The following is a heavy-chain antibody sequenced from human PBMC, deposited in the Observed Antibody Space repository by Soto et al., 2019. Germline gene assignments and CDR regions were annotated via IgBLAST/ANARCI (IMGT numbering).Heavy chain of an antibody. D-gene: IGHD1-26*01. V-gene: IGHV3-23*01. J-gene: IGHJ3*02. CDR2: INGGDDTT. CDR3: AKVVGASSYLWAFHI. Sequence: EVQLLESGGGLVQPGGSLRLSCAASGFSFRSYAMSWVRQAPGKGLEWVSGINGGDDTTYYSDSVKGRVTISRDTSKNTLYLQMNSLRAEDTAVYYCAKVVGASSYLWAFHIWGQGTLVAVSS. CDR1: GFSFRSYA.